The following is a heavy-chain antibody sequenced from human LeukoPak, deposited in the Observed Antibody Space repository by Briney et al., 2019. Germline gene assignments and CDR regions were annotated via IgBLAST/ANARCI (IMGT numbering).Heavy chain of an antibody. J-gene: IGHJ4*02. CDR2: ISAYNGNT. CDR3: ARADIRAIASSGWYGFDY. D-gene: IGHD6-19*01. Sequence: ASVKVSCKASGYTFNSYGISWVRQAPGQGLEWMGWISAYNGNTNYAQKVQGRVTMTTDTSTSTTYMELRSLRSDDTAVYYCARADIRAIASSGWYGFDYWGQGTLVTVSS. CDR1: GYTFNSYG. V-gene: IGHV1-18*01.